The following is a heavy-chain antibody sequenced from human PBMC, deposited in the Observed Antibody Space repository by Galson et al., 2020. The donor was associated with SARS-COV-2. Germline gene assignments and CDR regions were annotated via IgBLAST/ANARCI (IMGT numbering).Heavy chain of an antibody. J-gene: IGHJ4*02. D-gene: IGHD5-12*01. CDR3: ARGARAHLYYFDC. CDR1: GFTFSSFW. V-gene: IGHV3-7*01. Sequence: GGSLRLSSAASGFTFSSFWMSWVRQAPGKGLEWVANIKEDGSEKYYVDSVKGRFTISRDNAKNSLYLQMNSLRAEDTALYYCARGARAHLYYFDCWGQGTLVTVSA. CDR2: IKEDGSEK.